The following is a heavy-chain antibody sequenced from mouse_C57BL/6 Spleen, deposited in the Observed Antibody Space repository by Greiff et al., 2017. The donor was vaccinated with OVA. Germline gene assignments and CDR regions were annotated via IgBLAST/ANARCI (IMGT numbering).Heavy chain of an antibody. CDR2: IYPGDGDT. D-gene: IGHD2-5*01. Sequence: VQLQQSGAELARPGASVKLSCKASGYTFTSYGISWVKQRPGKGLEWIGRIYPGDGDTNYNGKFKGKATLTAYKSSSTAYMQLSSLTSEDSAVYFCARSYSNLFDYWGQGTTLTVSS. CDR3: ARSYSNLFDY. J-gene: IGHJ2*01. CDR1: GYTFTSYG. V-gene: IGHV1-82*01.